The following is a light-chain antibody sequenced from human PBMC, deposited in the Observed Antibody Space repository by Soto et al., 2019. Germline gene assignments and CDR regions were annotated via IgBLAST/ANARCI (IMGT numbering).Light chain of an antibody. CDR2: EGS. J-gene: IGLJ1*01. CDR3: CSYAGSGTYV. Sequence: QSVLTQPASVSGSPGQSITISCTGTSSDVGSSTLVSWYQQYPGKAPKLMISEGSKRPSGVSNRFSGSKSGNTASLAISGLQAEDEADYYCCSYAGSGTYVFGTGTKLTVL. CDR1: SSDVGSSTL. V-gene: IGLV2-23*01.